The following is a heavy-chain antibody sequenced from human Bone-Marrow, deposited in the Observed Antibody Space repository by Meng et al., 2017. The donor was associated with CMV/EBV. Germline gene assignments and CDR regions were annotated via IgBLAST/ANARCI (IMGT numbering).Heavy chain of an antibody. J-gene: IGHJ6*02. V-gene: IGHV3-7*01. CDR1: GFTFSSYW. Sequence: GESLKISCAASGFTFSSYWMSWVRQAPGKGLEWAANIKQDGSEKYYVDSVKGRFTISRDNAKNSLYLQMNSLRAEDTAVYYCARVVNVIAAAGTGYYGMDVWGQGTTVTVSS. CDR2: IKQDGSEK. CDR3: ARVVNVIAAAGTGYYGMDV. D-gene: IGHD6-13*01.